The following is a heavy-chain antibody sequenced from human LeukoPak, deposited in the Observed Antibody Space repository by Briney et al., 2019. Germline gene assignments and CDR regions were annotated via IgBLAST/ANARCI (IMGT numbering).Heavy chain of an antibody. Sequence: SQTLSLTCTVSGGSISSGGYYWSWIRQHPGKGLEWIGYIYYSRSTYYNPSLKSRVTISVDTSKNQFSLKLSSVTAADTAVYYCASGSLLRLGELSPPYYYYGMDVWGQGTTVTVSS. CDR1: GGSISSGGYY. CDR2: IYYSRST. J-gene: IGHJ6*02. D-gene: IGHD3-16*02. CDR3: ASGSLLRLGELSPPYYYYGMDV. V-gene: IGHV4-31*03.